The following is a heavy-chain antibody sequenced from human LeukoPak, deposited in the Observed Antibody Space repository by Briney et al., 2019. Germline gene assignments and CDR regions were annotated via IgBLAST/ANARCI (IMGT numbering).Heavy chain of an antibody. V-gene: IGHV4-31*03. D-gene: IGHD3-10*01. CDR2: IDYSGST. Sequence: SQTLSLSCTVSGGSISSGGYYWSWIRQHPGKGLVWIGYIDYSGSTYYNPSLKSRVTISVNTSKNQYSLKLSSVTAADTAVYYCARENRYYYGFYYFDYWGQGTLVTVSS. CDR1: GGSISSGGYY. J-gene: IGHJ4*02. CDR3: ARENRYYYGFYYFDY.